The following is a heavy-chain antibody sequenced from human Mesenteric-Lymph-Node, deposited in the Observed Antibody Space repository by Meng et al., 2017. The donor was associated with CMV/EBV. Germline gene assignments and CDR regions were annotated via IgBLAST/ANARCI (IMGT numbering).Heavy chain of an antibody. D-gene: IGHD4-23*01. V-gene: IGHV4-61*01. CDR2: IHYSGST. Sequence: SETLSLTCTVSGGSVSSGTSYWSWIRQPPGKGLEWIGYIHYSGSTNYNPSLKSRVTISVDTSKNQFSLKLTSVTAADTAVYYCARDNAMVVTPFAFDIWGQGTMVTVSS. CDR3: ARDNAMVVTPFAFDI. CDR1: GGSVSSGTSY. J-gene: IGHJ3*02.